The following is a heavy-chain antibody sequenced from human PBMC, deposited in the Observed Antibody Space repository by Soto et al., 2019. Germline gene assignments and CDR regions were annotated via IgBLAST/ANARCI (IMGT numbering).Heavy chain of an antibody. V-gene: IGHV3-48*03. J-gene: IGHJ6*02. CDR2: ISSSGSTI. CDR1: GFTFSSYE. CDR3: ARVRQWLRYYYGMDV. Sequence: GSLRLSCAASGFTFSSYEMNWVRQAPGKGLEWVSYISSSGSTIYYADSVKGRFTISRDNAKNSLYLQMNSLRAEDTAVYYCARVRQWLRYYYGMDVWGQGTTVTVSS. D-gene: IGHD6-19*01.